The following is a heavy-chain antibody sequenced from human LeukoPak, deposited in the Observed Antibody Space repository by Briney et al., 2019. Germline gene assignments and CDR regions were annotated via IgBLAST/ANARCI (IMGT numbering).Heavy chain of an antibody. Sequence: GRSLRLSCAASGFTFGGNAMHWVCQAPGKGLEWVAVISYDGSNKYYADSVKGRFAISRDNSKKTLYLQMNSLRGDDTAVYYCAREVSWYYFDYWGQGILVTVSS. V-gene: IGHV3-30*09. CDR1: GFTFGGNA. CDR2: ISYDGSNK. CDR3: AREVSWYYFDY. D-gene: IGHD6-13*01. J-gene: IGHJ4*02.